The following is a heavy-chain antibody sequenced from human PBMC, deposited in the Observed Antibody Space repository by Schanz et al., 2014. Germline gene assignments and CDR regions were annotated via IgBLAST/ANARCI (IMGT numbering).Heavy chain of an antibody. V-gene: IGHV3-30*04. CDR1: GFSFSTYA. CDR3: ARRITGTHHNPYYHGMDV. J-gene: IGHJ6*02. CDR2: ILYDGSKT. D-gene: IGHD1-20*01. Sequence: VQLVESGGGLVQPGGSLRLSCAASGFSFSTYAMHWVRQAPGKGLEWVAVILYDGSKTYYADSVKGRFTISRDNSKNTLSLQMNSLRAEDTAVYYCARRITGTHHNPYYHGMDVWGQGTTVTVSS.